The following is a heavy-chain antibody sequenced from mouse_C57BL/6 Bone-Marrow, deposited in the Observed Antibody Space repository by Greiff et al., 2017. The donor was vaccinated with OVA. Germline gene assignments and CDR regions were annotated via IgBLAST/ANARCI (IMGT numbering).Heavy chain of an antibody. J-gene: IGHJ1*03. D-gene: IGHD2-1*01. CDR1: GYAFSSYW. Sequence: QVQLQQSGAELVKPGASVKISCKASGYAFSSYWMNWVKQRPGKGLEWIGQIYPGDGDTNYNGKFKGKATLTADKSSSTAYMQLSSLTSEDSAVYFCARGDYGNYVGWYFDVWGTGTTVTVSS. V-gene: IGHV1-80*01. CDR2: IYPGDGDT. CDR3: ARGDYGNYVGWYFDV.